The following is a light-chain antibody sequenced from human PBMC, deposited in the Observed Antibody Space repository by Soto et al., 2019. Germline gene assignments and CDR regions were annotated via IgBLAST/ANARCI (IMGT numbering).Light chain of an antibody. CDR1: QSVSSY. V-gene: IGKV3-11*01. Sequence: EIVLTQSPATLSLSPGERATLSCRASQSVSSYLAWYQQKPGQAPRLLIYDASNRATGIPARFSGSGSGTDFTLTISSLEPXXXXXXXXXXXSNWLTFGGGTKVEIK. J-gene: IGKJ4*01. CDR3: XXXSNWLT. CDR2: DAS.